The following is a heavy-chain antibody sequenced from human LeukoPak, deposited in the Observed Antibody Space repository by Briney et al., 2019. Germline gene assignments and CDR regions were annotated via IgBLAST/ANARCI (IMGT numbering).Heavy chain of an antibody. CDR3: ARGFSYYYYYMDV. CDR2: INHSGST. V-gene: IGHV4-34*01. J-gene: IGHJ6*03. D-gene: IGHD2/OR15-2a*01. Sequence: SETLSLTCAVYGGSFSGYYWSWIRQPPGKGLEWIGEINHSGSTNYNPSLKSRVTISVDTSKNQFSLKLSSVTAADTAVYYCARGFSYYYYYMDVWGKGTTVTVSS. CDR1: GGSFSGYY.